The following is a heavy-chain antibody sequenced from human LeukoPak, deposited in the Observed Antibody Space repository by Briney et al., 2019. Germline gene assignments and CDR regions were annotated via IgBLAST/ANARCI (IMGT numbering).Heavy chain of an antibody. CDR3: ARVLSRRQQPVAHRAFDI. CDR1: GYTFTGYY. D-gene: IGHD6-13*01. CDR2: MNPNSGNT. J-gene: IGHJ3*02. Sequence: ASVKVSCKASGYTFTGYYMHWVRQAPGQGLEWMGWMNPNSGNTGYAQKFQGRVTMTRNTSISTAYMELSSLRSEDTAVYYCARVLSRRQQPVAHRAFDIWGQGTMVTVSS. V-gene: IGHV1-8*02.